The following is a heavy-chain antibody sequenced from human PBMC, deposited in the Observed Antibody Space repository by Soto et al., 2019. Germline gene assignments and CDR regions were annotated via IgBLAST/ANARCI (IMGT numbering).Heavy chain of an antibody. J-gene: IGHJ4*02. CDR3: AKDRNYPRDQFHY. CDR2: ISANGQGI. CDR1: GFTFITYA. V-gene: IGHV3-23*01. D-gene: IGHD1-7*01. Sequence: GGSLRLSCAASGFTFITYALSWGRQAPGKGLEWVSAISANGQGIYYADSVRGRFTISRDNSKNTIFLHMDSLRAEDTAVYYCAKDRNYPRDQFHYWGQGTLVTVSS.